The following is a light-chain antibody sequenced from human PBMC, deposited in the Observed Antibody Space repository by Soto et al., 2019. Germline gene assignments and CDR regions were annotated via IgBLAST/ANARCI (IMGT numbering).Light chain of an antibody. CDR3: QQNDNLPIT. V-gene: IGKV1-33*01. Sequence: DIQMAQSPSSLSASVGDRVTITCQASQDIKEYLNWYQHKPGKAPNLLIKEASNLETGVPSRFSGSGSGTDFTLTISSLQPEDIATYYCQQNDNLPITFGQGTRLEI. CDR1: QDIKEY. CDR2: EAS. J-gene: IGKJ5*01.